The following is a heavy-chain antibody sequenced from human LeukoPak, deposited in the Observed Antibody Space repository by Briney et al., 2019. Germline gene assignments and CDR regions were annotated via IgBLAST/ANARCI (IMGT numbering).Heavy chain of an antibody. V-gene: IGHV4-39*07. CDR1: GGSISSSSYY. CDR2: IYYSGST. Sequence: SETLPLTCTVSGGSISSSSYYWGWIRQPPGKGLEWIGSIYYSGSTYYNPSLKSRVTISVDTSKNQFSLKLSSVTAADTVVYYCASAYYYDSGFDYWGQGTLVTVSS. CDR3: ASAYYYDSGFDY. J-gene: IGHJ4*02. D-gene: IGHD3-22*01.